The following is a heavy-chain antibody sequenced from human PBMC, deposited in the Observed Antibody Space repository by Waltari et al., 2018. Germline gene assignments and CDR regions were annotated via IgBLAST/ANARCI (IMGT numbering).Heavy chain of an antibody. CDR3: ARWLRLSGYDS. V-gene: IGHV3-72*01. D-gene: IGHD3-16*01. CDR1: GFTFSYHY. Sequence: EVQLVESGGGLVPPGGSLRLSCEVSGFTFSYHYMDWVRQAPGKGLEWVGRSRNSLNSYTTELGPSVKDRFTVSRDDSRKSLYLQMNSLRTEDTAVYFCARWLRLSGYDSWGQGTLVTVSS. CDR2: SRNSLNSYTT. J-gene: IGHJ5*01.